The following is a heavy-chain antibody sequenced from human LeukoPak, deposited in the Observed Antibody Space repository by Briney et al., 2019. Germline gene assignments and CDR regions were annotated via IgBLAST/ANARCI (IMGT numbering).Heavy chain of an antibody. Sequence: SVKVSCKASGYTFTSYDINWVRQATGQGLEWMGRIIPILGIANYAQKFQGRVTITADKSTSTAYMELSSLRSEDTAVYYCARDMRYYYYYGMDVWGQGTTVTVSS. J-gene: IGHJ6*02. CDR2: IIPILGIA. V-gene: IGHV1-69*04. CDR1: GYTFTSYD. D-gene: IGHD2-2*01. CDR3: ARDMRYYYYYGMDV.